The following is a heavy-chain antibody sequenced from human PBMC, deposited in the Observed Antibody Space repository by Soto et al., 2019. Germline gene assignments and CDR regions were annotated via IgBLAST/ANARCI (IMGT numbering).Heavy chain of an antibody. J-gene: IGHJ1*01. D-gene: IGHD3-10*01. CDR1: GASISRGNYY. V-gene: IGHV4-30-4*01. Sequence: SETLSLTCTVSGASISRGNYYWTWIRQPPGKGLEWLGYTYYGGSTSYNPSLQSRVAISVDTSKNQFSLRLNSLTAADTAVYFCARYVGPAYYGSGRLFYNWGQRALVPVSA. CDR3: ARYVGPAYYGSGRLFYN. CDR2: TYYGGST.